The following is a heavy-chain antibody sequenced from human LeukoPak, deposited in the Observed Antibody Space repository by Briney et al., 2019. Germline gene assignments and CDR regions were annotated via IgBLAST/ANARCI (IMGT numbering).Heavy chain of an antibody. CDR2: VSESGGST. Sequence: GGSLRLSCAASGFTFSTYGMSWVRQAPGKGLEWVSGVSESGGSTYYTDSVKGRFTISRDNSRNTLYLQMNSLRAEDTAIYYCTKWNGYGDYWGQGILVTVSS. J-gene: IGHJ4*02. CDR3: TKWNGYGDY. V-gene: IGHV3-23*01. CDR1: GFTFSTYG. D-gene: IGHD3-3*01.